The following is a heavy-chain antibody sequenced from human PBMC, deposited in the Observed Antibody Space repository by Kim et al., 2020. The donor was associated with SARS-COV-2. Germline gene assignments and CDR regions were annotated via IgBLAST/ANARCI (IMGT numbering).Heavy chain of an antibody. D-gene: IGHD2-2*03. CDR3: TRDARLAIVSPGACVI. V-gene: IGHV3-74*01. CDR2: IRPDGSET. CDR1: GFTFTNYW. Sequence: GGSLRLSCAASGFTFTNYWMHWVRQAPGKGLVWVSRIRPDGSETVYAASVRGRFTISKDIAKNMLYLQMNSLTAEDTAVYYCTRDARLAIVSPGACVIWGGGTMVTVSS. J-gene: IGHJ3*02.